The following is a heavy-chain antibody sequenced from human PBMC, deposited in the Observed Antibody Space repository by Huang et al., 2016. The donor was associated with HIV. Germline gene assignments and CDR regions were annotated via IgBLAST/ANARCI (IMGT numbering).Heavy chain of an antibody. J-gene: IGHJ6*03. D-gene: IGHD3-10*01. V-gene: IGHV4-39*01. Sequence: QLLLQESGPGLVTPSEALALTCAVSGGYIRSSVYHWGWIRPPPGKGREWIGSLSYKRSTHYNPSLKSRVTIAVDTSKNLFFLNLTSMTAADTAVYYCARHREGPVAYYSGWGSHLNYMDVWGRGRTVVVSS. CDR1: GGYIRSSVYH. CDR2: LSYKRST. CDR3: ARHREGPVAYYSGWGSHLNYMDV.